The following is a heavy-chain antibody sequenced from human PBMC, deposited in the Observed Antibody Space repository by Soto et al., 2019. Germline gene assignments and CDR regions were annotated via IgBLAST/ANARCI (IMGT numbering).Heavy chain of an antibody. V-gene: IGHV4-39*01. CDR3: ARSHYTYGLLIDY. Sequence: SETLSLTCSVSGDSITTNGYYWGWIRHPPGKGLQWIGNVYWTGSTFSHPSLTSRVFISVDTSKNEFSLRLTSVTAADTAVYYCARSHYTYGLLIDYWGPGPMMTV. CDR2: VYWTGST. J-gene: IGHJ4*02. D-gene: IGHD2-8*01. CDR1: GDSITTNGYY.